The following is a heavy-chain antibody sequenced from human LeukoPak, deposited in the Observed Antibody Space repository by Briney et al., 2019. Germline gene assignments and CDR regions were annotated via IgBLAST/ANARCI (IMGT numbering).Heavy chain of an antibody. J-gene: IGHJ6*02. Sequence: GSSVKVSCKASGGTFSSYAISWVRQAPGQGLEWMGRIIPILGIANYAQKFQGRVTITADKSTSTAYMELSSLRSEDTAVYYCARGGTMVRGTGYYYYGMDVWGQGTTVTASS. CDR2: IIPILGIA. CDR3: ARGGTMVRGTGYYYYGMDV. D-gene: IGHD3-10*01. CDR1: GGTFSSYA. V-gene: IGHV1-69*04.